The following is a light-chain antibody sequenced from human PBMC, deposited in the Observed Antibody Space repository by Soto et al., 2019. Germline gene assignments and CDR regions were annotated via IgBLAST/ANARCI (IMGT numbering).Light chain of an antibody. J-gene: IGKJ2*01. CDR1: QSISTW. Sequence: DIQMTQSPPTLSASVGDRVTITCRASQSISTWLAWYQQKPGTAPKLLIYKASSLDSGVQSRFSGTGSGTEFTLTISSLQPDDLATYYCQHYDRYLYSFGQGTKLEIK. CDR2: KAS. V-gene: IGKV1-5*03. CDR3: QHYDRYLYS.